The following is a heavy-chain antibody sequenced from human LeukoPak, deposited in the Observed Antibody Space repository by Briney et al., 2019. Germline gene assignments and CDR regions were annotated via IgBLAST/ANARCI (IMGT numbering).Heavy chain of an antibody. D-gene: IGHD2-2*02. CDR1: GASISSYY. J-gene: IGHJ4*02. Sequence: PSETLSLTCTVSGASISSYYWSWIRQPPGKGLEWIGYIYTSGSTNYNPSLKSRVTISVDASKNQFSLKLSSVTAPDTAVYYCARHEGPLGLYHIDYWGQGTLVTVSS. CDR3: ARHEGPLGLYHIDY. V-gene: IGHV4-4*09. CDR2: IYTSGST.